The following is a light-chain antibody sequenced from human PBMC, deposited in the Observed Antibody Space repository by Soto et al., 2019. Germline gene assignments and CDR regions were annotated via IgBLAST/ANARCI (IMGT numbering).Light chain of an antibody. V-gene: IGKV3-15*01. CDR2: GAS. Sequence: EIEMTQSPATLSVSPGERVTLSCRASQSVSSNLAWYQQNPGQAPRLLIYGASTRATGIPARFSGSGSVTEFTLTISSLQSEDFAVYSCQQYDNWPLTFGGGTKVEIK. CDR1: QSVSSN. J-gene: IGKJ4*01. CDR3: QQYDNWPLT.